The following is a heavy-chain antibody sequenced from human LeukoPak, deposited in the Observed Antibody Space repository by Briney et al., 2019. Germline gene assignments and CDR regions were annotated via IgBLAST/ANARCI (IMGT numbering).Heavy chain of an antibody. CDR2: ISAYNGNT. CDR3: ARGWARYCSGGSCYGLGFV. Sequence: ASVKVSCKASGYTFTSYGISWVRQAPGQGLEWMGWISAYNGNTNYAQKLQGRVTMTTDTSTSTAYMELSSLRSEDTAVYYCARGWARYCSGGSCYGLGFVWGQGTTVTVSS. CDR1: GYTFTSYG. J-gene: IGHJ6*02. D-gene: IGHD2-15*01. V-gene: IGHV1-18*01.